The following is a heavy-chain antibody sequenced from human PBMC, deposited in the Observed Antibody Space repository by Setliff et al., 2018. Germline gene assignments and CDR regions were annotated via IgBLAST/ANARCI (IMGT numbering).Heavy chain of an antibody. Sequence: PSETLSLTCTVSDDSISSRTYYWGWIRQPPGKGLEWIGRIYYRGDTYYNASLKGRLTISVDTAQNQFSLRLTSMTAADTAVYYCARTGTYRYFDYWGQGALVTVSS. V-gene: IGHV4-39*01. J-gene: IGHJ4*02. CDR2: IYYRGDT. D-gene: IGHD1-1*01. CDR1: DDSISSRTYY. CDR3: ARTGTYRYFDY.